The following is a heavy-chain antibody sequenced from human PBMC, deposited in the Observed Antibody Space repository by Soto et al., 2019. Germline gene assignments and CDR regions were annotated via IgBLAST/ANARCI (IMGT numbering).Heavy chain of an antibody. CDR2: IYHSGST. Sequence: XETLSLTCSVSGCSISSSNWWSWVRQPPVKGLEWIGEIYHSGSTNYNPSLKSRVTISVDKPKNQFSLKLSSVTAADTAVYYCARGAIQLPRGYYYGMDVWGHGNTVTVSS. V-gene: IGHV4-4*02. CDR3: ARGAIQLPRGYYYGMDV. CDR1: GCSISSSNW. D-gene: IGHD5-18*01. J-gene: IGHJ6*02.